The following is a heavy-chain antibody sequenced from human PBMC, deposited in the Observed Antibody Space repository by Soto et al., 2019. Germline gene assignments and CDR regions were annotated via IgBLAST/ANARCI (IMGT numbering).Heavy chain of an antibody. D-gene: IGHD2-2*01. CDR1: CGSFSGYY. CDR3: ARGRKAIPYVFGRFDY. V-gene: IGHV4-34*01. J-gene: IGHJ4*02. CDR2: INHSGST. Sequence: PSETLSLTFAVYCGSFSGYYWSWILPTPGKGLEWIGEINHSGSTNYNPSLKSRVTISVDTSKNQFSLKLSSVTAADTAVYYCARGRKAIPYVFGRFDYWGQGTLVTVSS.